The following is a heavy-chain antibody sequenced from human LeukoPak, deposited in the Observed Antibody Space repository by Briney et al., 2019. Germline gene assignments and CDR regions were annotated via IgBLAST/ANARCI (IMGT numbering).Heavy chain of an antibody. Sequence: GGSLRLSCAASGFTVSSTYMSWVRRAPGKGLEWVSVIYKDGKIYYIDSVKGRFTISRDTSKNTLYLQMNSLRVEDTAVYYCASRHCSGGDCYFAGADPFDHWGQGTLVTVSS. J-gene: IGHJ4*02. V-gene: IGHV3-53*01. CDR1: GFTVSSTY. CDR2: IYKDGKI. CDR3: ASRHCSGGDCYFAGADPFDH. D-gene: IGHD2-21*01.